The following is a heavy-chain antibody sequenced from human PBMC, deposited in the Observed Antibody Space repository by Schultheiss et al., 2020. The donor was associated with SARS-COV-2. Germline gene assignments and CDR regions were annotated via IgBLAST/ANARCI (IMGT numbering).Heavy chain of an antibody. D-gene: IGHD5-12*01. V-gene: IGHV3-23*01. J-gene: IGHJ6*02. CDR3: ARVATIPYYYGMDV. Sequence: GGSLRLSCAASGFTFSTYAMTWVRQAPGKGLEWVSAISASGGTTYYADSVKGRFTISRDNAKNSLYLQMNSLRAEDTAVYYCARVATIPYYYGMDVWGQGTTVTVSS. CDR2: ISASGGTT. CDR1: GFTFSTYA.